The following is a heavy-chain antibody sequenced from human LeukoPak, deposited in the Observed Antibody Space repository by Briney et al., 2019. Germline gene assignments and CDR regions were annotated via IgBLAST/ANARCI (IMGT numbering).Heavy chain of an antibody. D-gene: IGHD6-13*01. CDR3: ARNFGPYSNILYSLDY. V-gene: IGHV3-30-3*01. J-gene: IGHJ4*02. CDR2: ISYDGSNK. Sequence: GGSLRLSCAASGFTFSTYAMHWVRQAPGKGLEWVAVISYDGSNKYYADSVEGRFTISRGKSKNTLYLQMDSLRAVDTAVYYCARNFGPYSNILYSLDYWGQGTLVTVSS. CDR1: GFTFSTYA.